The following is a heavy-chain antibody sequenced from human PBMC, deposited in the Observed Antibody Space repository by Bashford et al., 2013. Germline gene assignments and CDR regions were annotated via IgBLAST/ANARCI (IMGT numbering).Heavy chain of an antibody. V-gene: IGHV4-39*01. CDR1: GGSISSSSYY. CDR3: ATTSGYSSSWYGTDDAFDI. CDR2: IYYSGST. D-gene: IGHD6-13*01. J-gene: IGHJ3*02. Sequence: ETARPLLYSSETLSLTCTVSGGSISSSSYYWGCIRQPPGKGLEWIGTIYYSGSTYYNPSLKSRVTISVDTSNNQFSLKLNSVTGADTAVYYCATTSGYSSSWYGTDDAFDIWGQGTMVTVSS.